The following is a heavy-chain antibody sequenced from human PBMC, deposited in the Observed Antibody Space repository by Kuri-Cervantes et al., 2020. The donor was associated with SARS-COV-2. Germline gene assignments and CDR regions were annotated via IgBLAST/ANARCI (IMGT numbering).Heavy chain of an antibody. Sequence: GESLKISCAASGFTVSSNYMSWVRQAPGKGLEWVSVIYSGGSTYYADSVKGRFTISRHNSKNTLYLQMNSLRAEDTAVYYCARAPRGYRDWYYDLWGRGTLVTVSS. CDR1: GFTVSSNY. J-gene: IGHJ2*01. CDR3: ARAPRGYRDWYYDL. V-gene: IGHV3-53*04. CDR2: IYSGGST. D-gene: IGHD5-18*01.